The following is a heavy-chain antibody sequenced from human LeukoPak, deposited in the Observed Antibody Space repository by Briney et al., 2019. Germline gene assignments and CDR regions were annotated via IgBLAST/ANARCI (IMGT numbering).Heavy chain of an antibody. D-gene: IGHD6-13*01. Sequence: ASVKVSCKASGYTFTGYYMHWVRQASGQGLEWMGWINPNSGGTNYAQKFQGRVTMTRDTSISTVYMELTSLRSDDTAVYYCMRGGGSSWFDYWGQGTLVSASS. J-gene: IGHJ4*02. CDR2: INPNSGGT. CDR1: GYTFTGYY. CDR3: MRGGGSSWFDY. V-gene: IGHV1-2*02.